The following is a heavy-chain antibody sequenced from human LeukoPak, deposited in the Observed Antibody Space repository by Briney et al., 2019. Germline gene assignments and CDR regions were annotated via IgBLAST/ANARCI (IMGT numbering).Heavy chain of an antibody. V-gene: IGHV3-15*01. CDR2: IKSKTDGGTT. Sequence: PGGSLRLSCAASGFTFSNAWMSWVRQAPGKGLEWVGRIKSKTDGGTTDYASPVKGRFTISRDDSKYTLYLQMNSLKTEDIAVYYCTRRYCTGGTCSVDYWGQGTLVTVSS. D-gene: IGHD2-8*02. J-gene: IGHJ4*02. CDR3: TRRYCTGGTCSVDY. CDR1: GFTFSNAW.